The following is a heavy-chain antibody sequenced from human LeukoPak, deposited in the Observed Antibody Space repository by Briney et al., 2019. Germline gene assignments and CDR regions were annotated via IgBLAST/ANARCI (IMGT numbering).Heavy chain of an antibody. J-gene: IGHJ4*02. V-gene: IGHV4-59*02. CDR2: IYYSGST. CDR1: GGFVSSNY. D-gene: IGHD3-22*01. CDR3: ARAMTLDY. Sequence: SETLSLTCTVSGGFVSSNYWSWIRQPPGKGLEWIGYIYYSGSTNYNPSLKSRVTISEDTSKNQFSLKLTSVTAADTAVYYCARAMTLDYWGQGILVTVSS.